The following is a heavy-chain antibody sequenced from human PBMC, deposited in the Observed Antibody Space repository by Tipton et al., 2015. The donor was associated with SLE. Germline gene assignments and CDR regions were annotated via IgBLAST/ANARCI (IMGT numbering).Heavy chain of an antibody. CDR1: GVYINSGGFYY. J-gene: IGHJ4*02. Sequence: TLSLTCNVSGVYINSGGFYYWSWIRQPAGKGLEWIGHIYSTGSTDYNPSLKSRVSISVDKSKSQFSLKLSSVTAADTAVYYCAREGVEIVANWGKGTLVSVSS. D-gene: IGHD5-24*01. CDR2: IYSTGST. V-gene: IGHV4-61*09. CDR3: AREGVEIVAN.